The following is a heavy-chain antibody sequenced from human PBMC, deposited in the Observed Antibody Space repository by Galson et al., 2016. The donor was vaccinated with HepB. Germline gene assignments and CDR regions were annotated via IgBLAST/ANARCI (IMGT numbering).Heavy chain of an antibody. CDR1: GSTLSSYC. V-gene: IGHV3-74*01. Sequence: SLRLSCAASGSTLSSYCMYWVRQAPGKGLVWVSRINPDGSSTAYADSVKGRFTISRVNALNTLYLQMTSLRADDTAVYYCVRGGSSSWSAFDYWGQGTLVTVSS. D-gene: IGHD6-13*01. CDR2: INPDGSST. J-gene: IGHJ4*02. CDR3: VRGGSSSWSAFDY.